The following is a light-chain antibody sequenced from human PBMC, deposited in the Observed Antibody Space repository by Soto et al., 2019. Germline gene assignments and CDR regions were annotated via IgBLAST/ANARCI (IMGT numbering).Light chain of an antibody. CDR3: SSYAGSNKLV. Sequence: QSVLTQPPSASGSPGQSVTISCTGASSDVGGYNYVSWCQQHPGKAPKLMIYEVTKRPSGVPDRFSGSKSGNAASLTVSGLQAEDEADYDCSSYAGSNKLVFGGGTKLTVL. CDR1: SSDVGGYNY. V-gene: IGLV2-8*01. CDR2: EVT. J-gene: IGLJ3*02.